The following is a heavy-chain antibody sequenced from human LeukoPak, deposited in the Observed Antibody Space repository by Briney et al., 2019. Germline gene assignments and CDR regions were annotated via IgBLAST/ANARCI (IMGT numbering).Heavy chain of an antibody. CDR2: IYYSGST. J-gene: IGHJ1*01. V-gene: IGHV4-39*01. CDR1: GGSISSSSYY. Sequence: MPSETLSLTCTVSGGSISSSSYYWGWIRQPPGKGLEWIGSIYYSGSTYYNPSLKSRVTISVDTSKNQFSLKLSSVSAADTAVYYCARQEAVAGDFQHWGQGTLVTVSS. CDR3: ARQEAVAGDFQH. D-gene: IGHD6-19*01.